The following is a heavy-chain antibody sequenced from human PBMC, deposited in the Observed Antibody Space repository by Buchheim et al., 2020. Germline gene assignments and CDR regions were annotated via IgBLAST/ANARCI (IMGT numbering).Heavy chain of an antibody. CDR1: GGSISSGSDY. J-gene: IGHJ6*02. D-gene: IGHD3-3*01. CDR3: ARDWPIFGVLGYYAMDV. CDR2: MYTSGST. V-gene: IGHV4-61*02. Sequence: QVQLQESGPGLVKPSQTLSLTCTVSGGSISSGSDYWSWIRQPAGKGLEWIGHMYTSGSTNYNPSLKSRVTISVDTSRNQFSLKLTSVTAAGTAVYYCARDWPIFGVLGYYAMDVWGQGTT.